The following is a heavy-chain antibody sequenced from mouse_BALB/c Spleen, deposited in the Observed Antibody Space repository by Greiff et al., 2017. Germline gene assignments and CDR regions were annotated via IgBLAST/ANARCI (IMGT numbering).Heavy chain of an antibody. CDR3: ARAYYYYGSYWYFDV. CDR1: GFTFSSYA. Sequence: DVKLVESGGGLVKPGGSLKLSCAASGFTFSSYAMSWVRQTPEKRLEWVASISSGGSTYYPDSVKGRFTISRDNARNILYLQMSSLRSEDTAMYYCARAYYYYGSYWYFDVWGAGTTVTVSS. CDR2: ISSGGST. V-gene: IGHV5-6-5*01. D-gene: IGHD1-1*01. J-gene: IGHJ1*01.